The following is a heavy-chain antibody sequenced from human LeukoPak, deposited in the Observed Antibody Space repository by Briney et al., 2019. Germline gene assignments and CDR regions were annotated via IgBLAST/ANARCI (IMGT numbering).Heavy chain of an antibody. CDR2: IWYDGSYK. V-gene: IGHV3-33*08. D-gene: IGHD6-19*01. CDR1: GFTLSSYS. CDR3: ARDVESIAVAGYFDY. J-gene: IGHJ4*02. Sequence: GGSLRLSCAASGFTLSSYSMNWVRQAPGKGLEWVAVIWYDGSYKYCADSVKGRFTISRDNSKNTLYLQMNTLRAEDTAVYYCARDVESIAVAGYFDYWGQGTLVTVSS.